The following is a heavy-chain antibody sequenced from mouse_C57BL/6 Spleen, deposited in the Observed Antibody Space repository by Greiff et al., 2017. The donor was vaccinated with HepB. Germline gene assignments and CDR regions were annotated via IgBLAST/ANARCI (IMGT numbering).Heavy chain of an antibody. CDR3: TRGGGGDDSYAMDY. CDR1: GYTFTDYE. J-gene: IGHJ4*01. Sequence: VKLMESGAELVRPGASVTLSCKASGYTFTDYEMHWVKQTPVHGLEWIGAIDPETGGTAYNQKFKGKAILTADKSSSTAYMELRSLTSEDSAVYYCTRGGGGDDSYAMDYWGQGTSVTVSS. D-gene: IGHD2-2*01. V-gene: IGHV1-15*01. CDR2: IDPETGGT.